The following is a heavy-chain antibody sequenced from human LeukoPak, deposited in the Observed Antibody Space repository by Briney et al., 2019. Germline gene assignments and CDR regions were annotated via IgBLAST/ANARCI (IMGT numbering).Heavy chain of an antibody. CDR1: GYTLSELS. V-gene: IGHV1-24*01. CDR3: AGDQSEDIRVDFDY. D-gene: IGHD2-15*01. CDR2: FDPEDGET. J-gene: IGHJ4*02. Sequence: GASVKVSCKVSGYTLSELSMHWVRQAPGKGLEWMGGFDPEDGETIYAQNFQGRVTITRDTSASTAYMELSSLRSEDTAVYYCAGDQSEDIRVDFDYWGQGTLVTVSS.